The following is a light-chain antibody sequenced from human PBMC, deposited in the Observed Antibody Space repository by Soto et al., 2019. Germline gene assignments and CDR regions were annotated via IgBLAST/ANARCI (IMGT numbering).Light chain of an antibody. V-gene: IGLV1-40*01. CDR1: SSNIGAGYD. J-gene: IGLJ2*01. Sequence: QSVLTQPPSVSGAPGQRVTISCTGSSSNIGAGYDVHWYQQLPGTAPKLLIYGNSNRPSGVPDRFSGSKSGTSASLAITGLQAEDEADYYCQSNDSSLSGPHVVFGGGTKLTVL. CDR2: GNS. CDR3: QSNDSSLSGPHVV.